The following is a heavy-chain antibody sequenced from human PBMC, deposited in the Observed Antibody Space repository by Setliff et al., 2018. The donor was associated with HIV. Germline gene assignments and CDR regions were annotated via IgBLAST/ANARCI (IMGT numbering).Heavy chain of an antibody. CDR3: ARFDHYGDYGRIGDAFDI. J-gene: IGHJ3*02. D-gene: IGHD4-17*01. Sequence: SVKVSCKASGGTSSSYGISWVRQAPGQGLEWIGVIIPMFGTSNYAQKFQGRLTITADESTSTAYMELSSLRSEDTALYFCARFDHYGDYGRIGDAFDIWGQGTMVTVSS. CDR2: IIPMFGTS. CDR1: GGTSSSYG. V-gene: IGHV1-69*13.